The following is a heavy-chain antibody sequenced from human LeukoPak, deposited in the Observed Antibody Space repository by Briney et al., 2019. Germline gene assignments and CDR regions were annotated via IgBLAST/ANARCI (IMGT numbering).Heavy chain of an antibody. D-gene: IGHD3-16*02. CDR1: GFTVRRYW. CDR2: IDSDVSST. Sequence: PGGSLRLSCAASGFTVRRYWMHWVRQAPGKGLVWVSRIDSDVSSTTYADSVKGRFIISRDNAKNTLYLQMNSLRAEDTAVYYCARTVTDAFDIWGRGTMVTVSS. V-gene: IGHV3-74*03. J-gene: IGHJ3*02. CDR3: ARTVTDAFDI.